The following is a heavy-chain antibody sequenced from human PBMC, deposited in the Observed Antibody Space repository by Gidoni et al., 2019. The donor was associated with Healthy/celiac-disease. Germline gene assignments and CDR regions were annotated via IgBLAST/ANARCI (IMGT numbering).Heavy chain of an antibody. J-gene: IGHJ4*02. CDR3: ARGGDTAMVNIGPGGDY. CDR2: INPNSGGT. V-gene: IGHV1-2*04. Sequence: QVQLVQSGAEVKKPGASVKVSCKASGYTFTGYYMHWVRQAPGQGLEWMGWINPNSGGTNYAQKFQGWVTMTRDTSISTAYMELSRLRSDDTAVYYCARGGDTAMVNIGPGGDYWGQGTLVTVSS. D-gene: IGHD5-18*01. CDR1: GYTFTGYY.